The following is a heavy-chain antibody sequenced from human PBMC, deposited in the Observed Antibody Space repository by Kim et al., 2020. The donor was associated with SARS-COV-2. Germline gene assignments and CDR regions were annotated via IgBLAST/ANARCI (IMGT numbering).Heavy chain of an antibody. D-gene: IGHD3-3*01. V-gene: IGHV4-38-2*02. Sequence: SETLSLTCTVSGYSISSGYYWGWIRQPPGKGLEWIGSIYHSGSTYYNPSLKSRVTISVDTSKNQFSLKLSSVTAADTAVYYCARAGITLNENWFDPWGQGTLVTVSS. CDR2: IYHSGST. CDR3: ARAGITLNENWFDP. CDR1: GYSISSGYY. J-gene: IGHJ5*02.